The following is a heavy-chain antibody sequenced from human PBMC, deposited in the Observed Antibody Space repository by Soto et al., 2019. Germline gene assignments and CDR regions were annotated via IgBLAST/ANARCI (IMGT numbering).Heavy chain of an antibody. J-gene: IGHJ4*02. CDR3: AKRMTTIGTFDY. V-gene: IGHV3-23*01. Sequence: PGGSLRLSCEASGFTFSSYAMSWVRQAPGKGLEWVSGISARGGTTYYADSVKGRFTTSRDNSKNTLHVQMNSLRVEDTAVYYCAKRMTTIGTFDYWGQGALVTVSS. CDR1: GFTFSSYA. D-gene: IGHD4-4*01. CDR2: ISARGGTT.